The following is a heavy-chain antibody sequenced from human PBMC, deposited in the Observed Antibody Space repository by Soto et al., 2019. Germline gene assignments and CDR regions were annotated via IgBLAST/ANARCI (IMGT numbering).Heavy chain of an antibody. V-gene: IGHV3-23*01. CDR2: ISGSGGST. J-gene: IGHJ4*02. CDR1: GFTFSSYA. CDR3: ANDAVRLPPGNNIPVDY. D-gene: IGHD2-2*02. Sequence: GGSLRLSCAASGFTFSSYAMSWVRQAPGKGLEWVSAISGSGGSTYYADSVKGRFTISRDNSKNTLYLQMNSLRAEDTAVYYCANDAVRLPPGNNIPVDYWGQGTLVTVSS.